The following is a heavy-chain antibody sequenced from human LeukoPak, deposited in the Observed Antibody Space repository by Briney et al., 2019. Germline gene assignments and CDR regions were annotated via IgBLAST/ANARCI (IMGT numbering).Heavy chain of an antibody. J-gene: IGHJ4*02. Sequence: GGSLRLSCVAPGFTFSDSWMSWVRQAPGKGLEWVGHIKSKGDGGITDYGAPVEGRFTISRDDAENTVYLQMNSLRTEDTAIYFCTTGSLDWGQGTLVTVSS. CDR1: GFTFSDSW. V-gene: IGHV3-15*01. CDR2: IKSKGDGGIT. CDR3: TTGSLD.